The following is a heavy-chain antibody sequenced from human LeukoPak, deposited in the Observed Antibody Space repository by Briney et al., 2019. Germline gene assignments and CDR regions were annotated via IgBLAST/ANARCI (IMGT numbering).Heavy chain of an antibody. CDR2: ICGGGCRT. J-gene: IGHJ6*03. CDR3: AKDGQLVGMYYYYYMDV. V-gene: IGHV3-43*02. D-gene: IGHD6-6*01. Sequence: GWPLPHSFAASGFTYDDYAMHWVRQAAGKGLEWVSLICGGGCRTYYADSVKGRLTVSRDNSKNSLYLQMNSLRTEDTALYYCAKDGQLVGMYYYYYMDVWGKGTTVTVSS. CDR1: GFTYDDYA.